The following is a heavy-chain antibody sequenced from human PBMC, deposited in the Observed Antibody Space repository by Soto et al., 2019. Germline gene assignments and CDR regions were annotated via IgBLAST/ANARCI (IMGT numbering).Heavy chain of an antibody. Sequence: QVHLLLQSGAEVKKPGSSVKVSCKASGGTPSNSAISWVRQAPGQGLEWMGGIIPVFGLVKYAQNFQGRVTITADESTNTASMELTSLRPEDTAVYYCAGGRIVVVESCAYYGMDVWGQGTTVTVSS. CDR1: GGTPSNSA. CDR3: AGGRIVVVESCAYYGMDV. CDR2: IIPVFGLV. D-gene: IGHD3-22*01. V-gene: IGHV1-69*01. J-gene: IGHJ6*02.